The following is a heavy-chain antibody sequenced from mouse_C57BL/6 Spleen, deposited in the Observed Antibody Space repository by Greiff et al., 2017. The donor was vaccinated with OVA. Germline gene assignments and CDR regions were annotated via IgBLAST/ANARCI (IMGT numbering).Heavy chain of an antibody. Sequence: QVQLKQPGAELVKPGASVKLSCKASGYTFTSYWMQWVKQRPGQGLEWIGEIDPSDSYTNYNQKFKGKATLTVDTSSSTAYMQLSSLTSEDSAVYYCARWGTYGRDPDVWGTETTVTVSS. CDR2: IDPSDSYT. CDR3: ARWGTYGRDPDV. D-gene: IGHD2-1*01. J-gene: IGHJ1*03. V-gene: IGHV1-50*01. CDR1: GYTFTSYW.